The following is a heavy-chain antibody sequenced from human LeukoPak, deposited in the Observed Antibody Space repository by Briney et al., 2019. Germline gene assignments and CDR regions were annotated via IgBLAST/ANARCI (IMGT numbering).Heavy chain of an antibody. D-gene: IGHD6-13*01. J-gene: IGHJ6*03. V-gene: IGHV4-34*01. CDR3: ARWARAGKFSYYYYYMDV. CDR1: GGSFSGYY. Sequence: PSETLSLTCAVYGGSFSGYYWTWIRQPPGKGLEWIGEINHSGNTNYNPSLKSRVTISVDTSKNQFSLKLSSVTAADTAVYYCARWARAGKFSYYYYYMDVWGKGTTVTVSS. CDR2: INHSGNT.